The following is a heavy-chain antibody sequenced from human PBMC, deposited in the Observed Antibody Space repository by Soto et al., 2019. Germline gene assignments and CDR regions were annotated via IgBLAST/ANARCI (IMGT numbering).Heavy chain of an antibody. V-gene: IGHV4-30-4*08. D-gene: IGHD1-7*01. CDR2: IYYSGST. J-gene: IGHJ5*02. CDR1: GGSISSGDCY. CDR3: ARDSLTGNYFDP. Sequence: SETLSLTCTVSGGSISSGDCYWSWIRQHPGKGLEWIGYIYYSGSTYYNPSLKSRVTISVDKSKNQFSLTLSFVTAADTAVYYCARDSLTGNYFDPWGQGTLVTVSS.